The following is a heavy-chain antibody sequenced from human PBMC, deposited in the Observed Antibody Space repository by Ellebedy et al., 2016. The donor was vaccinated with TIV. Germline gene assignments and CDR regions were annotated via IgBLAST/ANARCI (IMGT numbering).Heavy chain of an antibody. V-gene: IGHV4-34*01. CDR3: ARAMVRGLYGMDV. Sequence: MPSETLSLTCAVYGGSFSGYYWSWIRQPPGKGLEWIGEINHSGSTNYNPSLKSRVTISVDTSKNQFSLKLSSVTAADTAVYYCARAMVRGLYGMDVWGQGTTVTVSS. CDR2: INHSGST. CDR1: GGSFSGYY. J-gene: IGHJ6*02. D-gene: IGHD3-10*01.